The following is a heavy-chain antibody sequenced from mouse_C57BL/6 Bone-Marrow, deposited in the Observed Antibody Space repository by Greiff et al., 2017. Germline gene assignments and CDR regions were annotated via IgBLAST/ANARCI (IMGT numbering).Heavy chain of an antibody. Sequence: VQLQQSGAELVKPGASVKLSCTASGFNIKDYYMHWVKQRTEQGLEWIGRIDPEDGETKYAPKFPGKDTITADTSSNTAYLQLSSLASEDTAVYYCALDGYDVGFAYWGQGTLVTVSA. J-gene: IGHJ3*01. CDR3: ALDGYDVGFAY. D-gene: IGHD2-2*01. CDR1: GFNIKDYY. CDR2: IDPEDGET. V-gene: IGHV14-2*01.